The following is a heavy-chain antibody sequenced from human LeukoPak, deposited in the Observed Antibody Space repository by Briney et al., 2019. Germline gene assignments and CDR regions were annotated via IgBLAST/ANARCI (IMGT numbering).Heavy chain of an antibody. D-gene: IGHD2-8*01. CDR3: ARDNVPGHFDY. CDR1: GYSISSGYY. V-gene: IGHV4-38-2*02. CDR2: INHSGNT. J-gene: IGHJ4*02. Sequence: SETLSLTCTVSGYSISSGYYWGWIRQPPGKGLEWIGSINHSGNTFYKPSLKSRLTISVDRSKNQFSLKLSSVTAADTAVYYCARDNVPGHFDYWGQGTLVTVSS.